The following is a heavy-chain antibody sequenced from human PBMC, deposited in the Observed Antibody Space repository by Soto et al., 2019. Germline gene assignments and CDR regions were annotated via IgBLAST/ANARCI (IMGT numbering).Heavy chain of an antibody. CDR2: ISSNGGST. Sequence: PGGSLRLSCAASGFTFSSYAMHWVRQAPGKGLEYVSAISSNGGSTYYADSVKGRFTISRDNSKNTLYLQMGSLRAEDMAVYYCARERRDGSLAFDPWGQGTLVTVSS. D-gene: IGHD5-12*01. CDR3: ARERRDGSLAFDP. V-gene: IGHV3-64*02. CDR1: GFTFSSYA. J-gene: IGHJ5*02.